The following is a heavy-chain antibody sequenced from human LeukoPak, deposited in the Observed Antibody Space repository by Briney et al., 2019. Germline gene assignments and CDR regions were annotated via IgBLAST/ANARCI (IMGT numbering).Heavy chain of an antibody. CDR2: ISAYNGNT. CDR1: GYTFTSYG. CDR3: ARGIVGYSSGWPYYFDY. V-gene: IGHV1-18*01. J-gene: IGHJ4*02. D-gene: IGHD6-19*01. Sequence: ASVKVSCKASGYTFTSYGISWVRQASGQGLEWMGWISAYNGNTNYAQKLQGRVTMTTDTSTSTAYMELRSLRSDDTAVYYCARGIVGYSSGWPYYFDYWGQGTLVTVSS.